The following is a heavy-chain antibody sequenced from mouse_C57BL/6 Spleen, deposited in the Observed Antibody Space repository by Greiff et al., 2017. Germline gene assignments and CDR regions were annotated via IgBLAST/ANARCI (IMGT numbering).Heavy chain of an antibody. CDR2: IYPGSGST. CDR1: GYTFTSYW. Sequence: QVQLQQPGAELVKPGASVKMSCKASGYTFTSYWITWVKQRPGQGLEWIGDIYPGSGSTNYNEKFKSKATLTVDTSSSTAYMQLSSLTSEDSAVYCCARLFTTVVADEGYFDVWGTGTTVTVSS. CDR3: ARLFTTVVADEGYFDV. V-gene: IGHV1-55*01. J-gene: IGHJ1*03. D-gene: IGHD1-1*01.